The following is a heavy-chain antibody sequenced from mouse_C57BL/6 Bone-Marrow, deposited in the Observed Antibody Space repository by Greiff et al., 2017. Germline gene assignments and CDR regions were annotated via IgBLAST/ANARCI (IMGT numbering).Heavy chain of an antibody. J-gene: IGHJ2*01. CDR1: GFTFSDYY. CDR3: AIENYYVSSNGQLDY. CDR2: INYDGSST. D-gene: IGHD1-1*01. Sequence: DVKLVESEGGLVQPGSSMKLSCTASGFTFSDYYMAWVRQVPEKGLEWVANINYDGSSTYYLDSLKSRFIISRDNAKNILYLQMSSLKSKDTATYDCAIENYYVSSNGQLDYWGQGTTRTVSS. V-gene: IGHV5-16*01.